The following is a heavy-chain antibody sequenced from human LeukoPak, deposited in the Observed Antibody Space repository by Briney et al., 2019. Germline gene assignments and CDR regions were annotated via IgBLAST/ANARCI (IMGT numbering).Heavy chain of an antibody. D-gene: IGHD2-2*01. V-gene: IGHV1-2*02. J-gene: IGHJ4*02. CDR3: ARDSIYCSSASCSVDY. CDR1: GYTFTGYY. Sequence: ASVKVSCKASGYTFTGYYMHWVRQAPGQGLEWMGWINPNSGGTNYAQKFQGRVTMTTDTSTSTAYMELRSLRSDDTAVYYCARDSIYCSSASCSVDYWGQGTLVTVSS. CDR2: INPNSGGT.